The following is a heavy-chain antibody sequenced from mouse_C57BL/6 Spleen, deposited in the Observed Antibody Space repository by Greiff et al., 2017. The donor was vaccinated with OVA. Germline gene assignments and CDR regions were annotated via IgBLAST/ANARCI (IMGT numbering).Heavy chain of an antibody. CDR1: GFSLTSYA. J-gene: IGHJ1*03. CDR3: ARKPYDYGSSYWYFDV. D-gene: IGHD1-1*01. Sequence: QVQLQQSGPGLVAPSQSLSITCTVSGFSLTSYALSWVRQPPGKGLEWLGVIWTGGGTNYNSALKSRLSISKDNSKSQVFLKRNSLQTDDTARYYCARKPYDYGSSYWYFDVWGTGTTVTVSS. CDR2: IWTGGGT. V-gene: IGHV2-9-1*01.